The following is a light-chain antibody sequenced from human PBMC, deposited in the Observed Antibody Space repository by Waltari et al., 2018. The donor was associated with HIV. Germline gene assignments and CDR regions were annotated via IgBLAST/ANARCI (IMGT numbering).Light chain of an antibody. CDR1: GGYNY. Sequence: QSALTQPASVSGSLGQSITISCTGTGGYNYVSWYQQHPDKAPKLIIYEVNKRPSGVSNRFSGSKSGSTASLTISGLQAEDEAHYHCSSYSISSHVVFGGGTRLTVL. CDR3: SSYSISSHVV. CDR2: EVN. J-gene: IGLJ2*01. V-gene: IGLV2-14*01.